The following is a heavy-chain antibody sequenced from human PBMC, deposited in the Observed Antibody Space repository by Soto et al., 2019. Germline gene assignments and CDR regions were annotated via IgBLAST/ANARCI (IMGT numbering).Heavy chain of an antibody. Sequence: EVQLVESGGGLVQPGGPLRLSCAASGSSSSPFWMTWVRQAPGKGLEWLALIKQEGSEELYVDSVKGRFTISRDNAKNSVYLQMDSLRVEDTAVYYCTGGSGWLQTDWGQGTLVTVSS. D-gene: IGHD6-19*01. V-gene: IGHV3-7*04. CDR2: IKQEGSEE. CDR3: TGGSGWLQTD. J-gene: IGHJ4*02. CDR1: GSSSSPFW.